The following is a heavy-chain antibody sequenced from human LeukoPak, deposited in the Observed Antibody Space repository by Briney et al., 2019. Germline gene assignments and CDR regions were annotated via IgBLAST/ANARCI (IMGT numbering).Heavy chain of an antibody. V-gene: IGHV4-34*01. CDR1: GGSFSGYY. Sequence: PSETLSLTCAVYGGSFSGYYWSWIRQPPGKGLEWIGEINHSGSTNYNPSLKSRVTISVDTSKNQFSLKLSSVTAADTAVYYCARQDAGQLGVDAFDIWGQGTMVTVSS. CDR3: ARQDAGQLGVDAFDI. J-gene: IGHJ3*02. D-gene: IGHD7-27*01. CDR2: INHSGST.